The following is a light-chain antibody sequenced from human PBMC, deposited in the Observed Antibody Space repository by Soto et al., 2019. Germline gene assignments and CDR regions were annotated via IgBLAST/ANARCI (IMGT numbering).Light chain of an antibody. J-gene: IGLJ7*01. CDR1: DSNIGSIY. CDR2: NND. Sequence: QSVLTQPPSASGTPGQRVTISCSGSDSNIGSIYVHWYHQIQRTTPNILIYNNDHRPSGVPDRFSSSKSGTSASLAISGLRSEDEGDYYCASWDDRLSGPVFGGGTQLTVL. CDR3: ASWDDRLSGPV. V-gene: IGLV1-47*02.